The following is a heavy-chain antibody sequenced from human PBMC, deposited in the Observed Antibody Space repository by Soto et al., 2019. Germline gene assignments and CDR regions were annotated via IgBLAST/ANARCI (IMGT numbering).Heavy chain of an antibody. V-gene: IGHV1-3*04. CDR3: ARDEGGQMYYYDNGGYGEYFQH. J-gene: IGHJ1*01. Sequence: ASVKVSCKASGYTFTSYAMHWVRQAPGQRLEWMGWINTGNGNTKYSQKLQGGVTITRDTSASTAYMELSSLRSEDTAVYYCARDEGGQMYYYDNGGYGEYFQHWGQGTLVTVSS. D-gene: IGHD3-22*01. CDR2: INTGNGNT. CDR1: GYTFTSYA.